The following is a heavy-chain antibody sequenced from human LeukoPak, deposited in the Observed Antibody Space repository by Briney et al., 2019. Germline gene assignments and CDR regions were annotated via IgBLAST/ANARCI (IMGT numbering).Heavy chain of an antibody. D-gene: IGHD3-3*01. V-gene: IGHV3-21*01. CDR3: ARGFGYDFWSGYANNWFDP. Sequence: GGSLRLSCAASGFTFSSYSMNWVRQAPGKGLEWVSSISSSSSYIYYADSVKGRFTISGDNAKNSLYLQMNSLRAEDTAVYYCARGFGYDFWSGYANNWFDPWGQGTLVTVSS. CDR2: ISSSSSYI. J-gene: IGHJ5*02. CDR1: GFTFSSYS.